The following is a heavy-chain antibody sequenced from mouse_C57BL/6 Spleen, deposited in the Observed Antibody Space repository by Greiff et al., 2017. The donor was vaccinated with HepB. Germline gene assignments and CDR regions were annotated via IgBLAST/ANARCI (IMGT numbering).Heavy chain of an antibody. Sequence: EVKLMESGGGLVKPGGSLKLSCAASGFTFSSYAMSWVRQTPEKRLEWVATISDGGSYTYYPDNVKGRFTISRDNAKNNLYLQMSHLKSEDTAMYYCARDEDYYDYDGSFAYWGQGTLVTVSA. CDR3: ARDEDYYDYDGSFAY. CDR2: ISDGGSYT. D-gene: IGHD2-4*01. V-gene: IGHV5-4*01. CDR1: GFTFSSYA. J-gene: IGHJ3*01.